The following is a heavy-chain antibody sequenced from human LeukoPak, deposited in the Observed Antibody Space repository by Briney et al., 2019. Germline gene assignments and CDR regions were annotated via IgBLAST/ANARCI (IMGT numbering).Heavy chain of an antibody. D-gene: IGHD6-6*01. CDR1: GGSFSGYY. V-gene: IGHV4-34*01. CDR3: ARSIAARKTKLDY. J-gene: IGHJ4*02. CDR2: INHSGST. Sequence: SETLSLTCAVYGGSFSGYYWSWIRQPPGKGLEWIGEINHSGSTNYNPSLKSRVTISVDTSKNQFSLKLSSVTAADTAVYYCARSIAARKTKLDYSGQGTLVTVSS.